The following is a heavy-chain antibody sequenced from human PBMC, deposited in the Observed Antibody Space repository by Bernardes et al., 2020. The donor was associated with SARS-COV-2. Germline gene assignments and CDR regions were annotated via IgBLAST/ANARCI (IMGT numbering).Heavy chain of an antibody. V-gene: IGHV3-33*01. CDR2: IWFDGSNK. J-gene: IGHJ4*02. D-gene: IGHD5-12*01. CDR3: ARGEGVYSGYGSG. Sequence: GGSLRLSCAASGFTFSSYGMHWVRQAPGKGLEWVAVIWFDGSNKYYVDSVKGRFTISRDNSKNTLYLQMNSLRAEDTAVYYCARGEGVYSGYGSGWGQGTRVTVSS. CDR1: GFTFSSYG.